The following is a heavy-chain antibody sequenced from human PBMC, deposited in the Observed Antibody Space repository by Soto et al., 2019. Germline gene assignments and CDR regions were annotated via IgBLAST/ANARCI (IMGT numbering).Heavy chain of an antibody. Sequence: SPSFQGQVTISADKSISTAYLQWSSLKASDTAMYYCARQQSSSWPYGMDVWGQGTTVTVSS. J-gene: IGHJ6*02. CDR3: ARQQSSSWPYGMDV. D-gene: IGHD6-13*01. V-gene: IGHV5-51*01.